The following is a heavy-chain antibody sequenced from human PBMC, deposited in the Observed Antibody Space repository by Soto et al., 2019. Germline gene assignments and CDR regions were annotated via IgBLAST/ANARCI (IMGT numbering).Heavy chain of an antibody. V-gene: IGHV3-48*03. CDR3: ARGYHHGSHFGH. J-gene: IGHJ4*02. D-gene: IGHD2-15*01. CDR2: IQDRGTPI. Sequence: GSLGLSCEVSALAFVREEINWVRRAPEKGLEWVAYIQDRGTPIYYGESVKGRFTISRDNDKNTLYLQMSSLTAEDTAVYYCARGYHHGSHFGHWGQGVLVTVSS. CDR1: ALAFVREE.